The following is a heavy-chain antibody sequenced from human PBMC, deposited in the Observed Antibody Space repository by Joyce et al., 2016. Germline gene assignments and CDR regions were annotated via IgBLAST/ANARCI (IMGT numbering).Heavy chain of an antibody. Sequence: EVQLVESGGGLVQPGGSLRLSCVASGFTFSSYWINWVRQAPGKGLEWVAGLKQDGSEKYYVDSVKGLFTISRDNAKNSLYLQMNSLRAEDTAVYYCARDVRYGYFDYWGQGTLVTVSS. CDR2: LKQDGSEK. J-gene: IGHJ4*02. V-gene: IGHV3-7*01. D-gene: IGHD2-15*01. CDR3: ARDVRYGYFDY. CDR1: GFTFSSYW.